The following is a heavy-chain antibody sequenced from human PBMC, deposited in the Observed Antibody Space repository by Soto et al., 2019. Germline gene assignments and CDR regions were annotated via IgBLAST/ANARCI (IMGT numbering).Heavy chain of an antibody. Sequence: QGQLVQSGAEEKKPGASVKVSCKASGYTFTSYDMHWVRQAPGQRLEWMGWINAGNGNTKYSQKFQGRVTITRDTYASTAYMELSSLRSEDTAVYDCARDKITGILDYWGQGTLVTVSS. J-gene: IGHJ4*02. CDR3: ARDKITGILDY. D-gene: IGHD1-20*01. CDR2: INAGNGNT. V-gene: IGHV1-3*05. CDR1: GYTFTSYD.